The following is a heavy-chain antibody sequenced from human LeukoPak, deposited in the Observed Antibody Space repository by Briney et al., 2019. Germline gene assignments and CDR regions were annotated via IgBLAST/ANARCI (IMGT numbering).Heavy chain of an antibody. CDR2: ISGTGGRT. J-gene: IGHJ4*02. Sequence: PGGSLRLSCAASGFTFSTYAMTWVGQAPGKGLEWVSGISGTGGRTYYADSVKGRFTISRDNSKNTVDLLMNSLRAEDTAIYYCARDVPYYYDSSGYYSPFDCWGPGTLVTVSS. CDR3: ARDVPYYYDSSGYYSPFDC. V-gene: IGHV3-23*01. D-gene: IGHD3-22*01. CDR1: GFTFSTYA.